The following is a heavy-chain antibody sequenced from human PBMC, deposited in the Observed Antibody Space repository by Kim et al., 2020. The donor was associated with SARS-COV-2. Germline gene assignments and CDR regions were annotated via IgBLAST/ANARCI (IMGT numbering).Heavy chain of an antibody. Sequence: SETLSLTCTVSGGSISSSSYYWGWIRQPPGKGLEWIGSIYYSGSTYYNPSLKSRVTISVDTSKNQFSLKLSSVTAADTAVYYCARQRPLSWGVVPGSID. CDR1: GGSISSSSYY. V-gene: IGHV4-39*01. CDR2: IYYSGST. CDR3: ARQRPLSWGVVPGSID. J-gene: IGHJ4*01. D-gene: IGHD2-2*01.